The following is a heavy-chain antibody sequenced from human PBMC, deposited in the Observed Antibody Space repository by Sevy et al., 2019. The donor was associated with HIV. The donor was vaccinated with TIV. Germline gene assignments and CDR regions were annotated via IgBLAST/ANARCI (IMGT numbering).Heavy chain of an antibody. V-gene: IGHV3-30*04. Sequence: GGSLRLSCAASGFTFSSYAMRWVRQAPGKGLEWVAVISYDGSNKYYADSVKGRFTISRDNSKNTLYLQMNSLRAEDTAVYYCARGRINSGYDFLGGMFDYWGQGTLVTVSS. J-gene: IGHJ4*02. CDR3: ARGRINSGYDFLGGMFDY. CDR2: ISYDGSNK. CDR1: GFTFSSYA. D-gene: IGHD5-12*01.